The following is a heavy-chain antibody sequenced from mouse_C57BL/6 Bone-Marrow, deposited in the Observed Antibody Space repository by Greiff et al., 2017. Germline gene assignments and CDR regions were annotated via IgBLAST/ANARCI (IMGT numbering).Heavy chain of an antibody. V-gene: IGHV1-66*01. D-gene: IGHD1-1*01. CDR2: IYPGSGNT. CDR3: ARGDYGSSRHFDY. CDR1: GYSFTSYY. J-gene: IGHJ2*01. Sequence: VQLQQSGPELVKPGASVKISCKASGYSFTSYYIHWVKQRPGQGLEWIGWIYPGSGNTKYNEKFKGKATLTADTSSSTAYMQLSSLTSEDSAVYYCARGDYGSSRHFDYWGQGTTLTVSS.